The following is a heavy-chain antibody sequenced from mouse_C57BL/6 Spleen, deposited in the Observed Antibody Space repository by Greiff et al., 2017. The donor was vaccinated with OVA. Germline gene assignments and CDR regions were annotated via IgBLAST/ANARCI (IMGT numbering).Heavy chain of an antibody. CDR1: GYAFSSSW. CDR3: AREGVLLRYYFDY. Sequence: QVQLQQSGPELVKPGASVKISCKASGYAFSSSWMNWVKQRPGKGLEWIGRIYPGDGDTNYNGKFKGKATLTADKSSSTAYMQLSSLTSEDSAVYFCAREGVLLRYYFDYWGQGTTLTVSS. J-gene: IGHJ2*01. V-gene: IGHV1-82*01. CDR2: IYPGDGDT. D-gene: IGHD1-1*01.